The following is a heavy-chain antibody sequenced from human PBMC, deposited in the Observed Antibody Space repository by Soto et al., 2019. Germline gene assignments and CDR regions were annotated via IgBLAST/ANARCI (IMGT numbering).Heavy chain of an antibody. CDR2: INPSDGST. V-gene: IGHV1-46*01. CDR1: GYTFTSYD. J-gene: IGHJ6*02. Sequence: ASVKVSCKASGYTFTSYDMHWVRQAPGQGLEWMGIINPSDGSTSYAQKFQGRVTMTRDTSTSTVYMELSSLRSEDTAVYHCAREVVTPGGPEYYYGMDVWGQGTTVTVSS. CDR3: AREVVTPGGPEYYYGMDV. D-gene: IGHD2-21*02.